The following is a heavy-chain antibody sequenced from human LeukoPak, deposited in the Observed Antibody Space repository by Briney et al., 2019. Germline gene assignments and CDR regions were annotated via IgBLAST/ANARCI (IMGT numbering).Heavy chain of an antibody. V-gene: IGHV3-13*01. CDR2: ICAGGDT. Sequence: GGSLRLSCAASGFSFSSSDMHWVRQATGKGLEWVSAICAGGDTYYSDSVKGRFTTSRDNAKNSLYLQMNSLRDGDTAVYVCAREGPTRGASWDDWYFDLWGRGTLVTVSS. D-gene: IGHD1-26*01. CDR1: GFSFSSSD. J-gene: IGHJ2*01. CDR3: AREGPTRGASWDDWYFDL.